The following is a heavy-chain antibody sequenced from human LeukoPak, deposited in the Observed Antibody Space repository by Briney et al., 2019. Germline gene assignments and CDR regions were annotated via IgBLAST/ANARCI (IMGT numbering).Heavy chain of an antibody. D-gene: IGHD1-26*01. CDR3: ASLRERSYYARGFDY. J-gene: IGHJ4*02. CDR1: GGSIRSSSYY. V-gene: IGHV4-39*01. CDR2: IYYSGST. Sequence: SETLSLTCTVSGGSIRSSSYYWGWIRQPPGKGLEWIGSIYYSGSTYYKSSLKSRVTISVDTSKNQFSLKLSSVTAAETAVYYCASLRERSYYARGFDYWGQGTLVTVSS.